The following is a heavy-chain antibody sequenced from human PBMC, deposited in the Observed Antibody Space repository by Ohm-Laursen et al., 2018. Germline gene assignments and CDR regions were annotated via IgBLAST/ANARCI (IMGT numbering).Heavy chain of an antibody. CDR2: IDDNGST. CDR1: GDSISGRY. CDR3: AGAPNLYYFDY. Sequence: SETLSLTCTVSGDSISGRYWSWIRQPPGKGLEWIGNIDDNGSTNYNPSLQSRVTISINTSKNQFSLQLRFVTAADTAVYHCAGAPNLYYFDYWGQGTLVTVSS. V-gene: IGHV4-59*08. J-gene: IGHJ4*02. D-gene: IGHD1-26*01.